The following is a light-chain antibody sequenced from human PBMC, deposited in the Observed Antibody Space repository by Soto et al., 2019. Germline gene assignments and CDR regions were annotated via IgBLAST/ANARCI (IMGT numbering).Light chain of an antibody. J-gene: IGLJ1*01. Sequence: QSALTKPASVYGAPGQSITISCSGTSSDVGSYNLVSWYQQHPGKAPKLMIYEGSKRPSGVSNRFSGSKSGNTASLTISGLQAEDEADYYCCSYAGSRNYVFGTGTKVTVL. CDR3: CSYAGSRNYV. CDR1: SSDVGSYNL. V-gene: IGLV2-23*01. CDR2: EGS.